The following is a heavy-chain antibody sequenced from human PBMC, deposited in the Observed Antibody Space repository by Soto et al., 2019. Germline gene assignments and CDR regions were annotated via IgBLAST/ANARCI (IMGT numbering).Heavy chain of an antibody. Sequence: ASVKVSCKASGYTFTSYGISWVRQAPGQGLEWMGWISAYNGNTNYAQKLQGRVTMTTDTSTNTAYMELRSLRSDDTAVYYCARDVLITIFGEVMNSNAFXIWGQGTMVTVSS. CDR1: GYTFTSYG. V-gene: IGHV1-18*01. J-gene: IGHJ3*02. CDR3: ARDVLITIFGEVMNSNAFXI. D-gene: IGHD3-3*01. CDR2: ISAYNGNT.